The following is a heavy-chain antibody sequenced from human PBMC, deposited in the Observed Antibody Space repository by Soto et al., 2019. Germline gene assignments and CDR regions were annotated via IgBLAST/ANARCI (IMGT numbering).Heavy chain of an antibody. CDR2: IKSKTDGGTT. Sequence: GGYLRLSCADSGFTFSNAWMSWVRQAPGKGLEWVGRIKSKTDGGTTDYAAPVKGRFTISRDDSKNTLYLQMNSLKTEDTAVYYCTTAFGDIVVVPAADYWGQGTLVTVSS. J-gene: IGHJ4*02. V-gene: IGHV3-15*01. D-gene: IGHD2-2*01. CDR3: TTAFGDIVVVPAADY. CDR1: GFTFSNAW.